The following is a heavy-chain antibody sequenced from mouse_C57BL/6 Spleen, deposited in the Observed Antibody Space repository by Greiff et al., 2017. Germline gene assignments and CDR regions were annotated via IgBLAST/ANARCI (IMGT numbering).Heavy chain of an antibody. D-gene: IGHD1-1*02. CDR3: ARGVGYFDV. V-gene: IGHV1-54*01. Sequence: VMLVESGAELVRPGTSVKVSCKASGYAFTNYLIEWVKQRPGQGLSWIGVINPGRGGTNYNEKFKGKATLTADKASSTAYMQLSSLTSEDSAVYFCARGVGYFDVWGTVTTVTVSS. CDR1: GYAFTNYL. CDR2: INPGRGGT. J-gene: IGHJ1*03.